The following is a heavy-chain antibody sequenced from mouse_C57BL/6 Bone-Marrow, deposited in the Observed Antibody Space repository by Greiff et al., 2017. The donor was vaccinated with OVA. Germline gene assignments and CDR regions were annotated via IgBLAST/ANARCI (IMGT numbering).Heavy chain of an antibody. CDR3: DY. J-gene: IGHJ4*01. CDR1: GYAFSSYW. CDR2: IYPGDGDT. D-gene: IGHD2-10*02. V-gene: IGHV1-80*01. Sequence: QVQLKESGAELVKPGASVKISCKASGYAFSSYWMNWVKQRPGKGLEWIGQIYPGDGDTNYNGKFKGKATLTADKSSSTAYMQLSSLHARAGLVRWWDYWGQGTSVTVSS.